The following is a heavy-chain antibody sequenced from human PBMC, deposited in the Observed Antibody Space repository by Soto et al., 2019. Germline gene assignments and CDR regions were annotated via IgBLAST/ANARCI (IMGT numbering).Heavy chain of an antibody. D-gene: IGHD3-3*01. CDR3: AQTKVLRFFESLPLSPMDV. CDR2: ISSSSSTI. V-gene: IGHV3-48*02. J-gene: IGHJ6*02. CDR1: GFTFSSYS. Sequence: GGSLRLSCAASGFTFSSYSMNWVRQAPGKGLEWVSYISSSSSTIYYADSVKGRFTISRDNAKNSLYLQMNSLRDEDTAVYYCAQTKVLRFFESLPLSPMDVWGQGTTVTVSS.